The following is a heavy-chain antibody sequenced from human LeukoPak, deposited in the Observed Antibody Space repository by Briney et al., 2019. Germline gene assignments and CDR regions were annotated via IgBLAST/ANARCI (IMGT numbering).Heavy chain of an antibody. CDR3: ARQVCRSTSCSLRGAFDI. CDR1: GDSIRKYY. Sequence: PPETLSLSSTVSGDSIRKYYRTWVRQPPGKRLEWIRYIYANGSANYNTSLGRRVTFSIDTSKTQFSLNLTSVTAADTAMYYCARQVCRSTSCSLRGAFDIWGQGTMVTVSS. D-gene: IGHD2-2*01. J-gene: IGHJ3*02. CDR2: IYANGSA. V-gene: IGHV4-4*09.